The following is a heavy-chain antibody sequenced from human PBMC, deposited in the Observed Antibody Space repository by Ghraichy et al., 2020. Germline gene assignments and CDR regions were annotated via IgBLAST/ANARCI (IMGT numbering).Heavy chain of an antibody. D-gene: IGHD2-21*01. CDR2: ISGSGGST. Sequence: GESLNISCAASGFTFSSYAMSWVRQAPGKGLEWVSVISGSGGSTYYADSVKGRFTISRDNSKNTLYLQMNSLRAEDTAVYYCAREVGNFDYWGQGTLVTVSS. J-gene: IGHJ4*02. CDR3: AREVGNFDY. V-gene: IGHV3-23*01. CDR1: GFTFSSYA.